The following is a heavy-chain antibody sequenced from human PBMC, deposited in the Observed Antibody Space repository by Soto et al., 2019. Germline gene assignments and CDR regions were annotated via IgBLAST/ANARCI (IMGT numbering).Heavy chain of an antibody. D-gene: IGHD5-12*01. J-gene: IGHJ3*02. V-gene: IGHV1-18*04. Sequence: GASVKVFCKASGYTLTNYGVTSVRQAPGQGLEWLGRVTPYKADTNSAQNLQSRVTLATDTSTNTAYLELRSLRSDDTAVYFCATDGPSNSGNLYAFDIWGQGTMVTVSS. CDR3: ATDGPSNSGNLYAFDI. CDR2: VTPYKADT. CDR1: GYTLTNYG.